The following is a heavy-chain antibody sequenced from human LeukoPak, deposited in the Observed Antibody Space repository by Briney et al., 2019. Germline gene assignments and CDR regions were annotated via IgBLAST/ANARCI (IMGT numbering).Heavy chain of an antibody. Sequence: SQTLSLTCTVSGGSISSGGYYWSWIRQHPGKGLEWIGYIYYSGSTYYNPSLKSRVTISVDTSKNQFSLKLSSVTAADTAVYYCARQYYDILTGHHDAFDIWGQGTMVTVSS. V-gene: IGHV4-31*03. CDR1: GGSISSGGYY. D-gene: IGHD3-9*01. J-gene: IGHJ3*02. CDR3: ARQYYDILTGHHDAFDI. CDR2: IYYSGST.